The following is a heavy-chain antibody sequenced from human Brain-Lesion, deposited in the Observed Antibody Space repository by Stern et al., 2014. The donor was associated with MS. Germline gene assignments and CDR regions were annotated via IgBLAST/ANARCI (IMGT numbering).Heavy chain of an antibody. CDR1: GGSISSSTYY. CDR2: IYYSGFT. CDR3: ARHDSVPRPSQLYSARDRGPGYFDY. V-gene: IGHV4-39*01. D-gene: IGHD1-26*01. Sequence: QVQLQQSGPGLVKPSETLSLTCTVSGGSISSSTYYWAWLRQPPWHGLVWIGNIYYSGFTYYNPSLKSRVTISVAMSKSQFSLKLSSVPAPDTAIYYCARHDSVPRPSQLYSARDRGPGYFDYWGQGTLVTGSS. J-gene: IGHJ4*02.